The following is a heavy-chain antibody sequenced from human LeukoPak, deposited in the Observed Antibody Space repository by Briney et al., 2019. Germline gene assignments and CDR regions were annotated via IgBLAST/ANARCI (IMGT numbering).Heavy chain of an antibody. CDR1: GFTFSSYS. J-gene: IGHJ5*02. CDR2: ISSSSSYI. CDR3: ARNNWFGEFENWFDP. Sequence: GGSLRLSCAASGFTFSSYSMNWVRQAPGKGSEWVSSISSSSSYIYYADSMKGRFTISRDNAKNSLYLQMNSLRAEDTAVYYCARNNWFGEFENWFDPWGQGTLVTVSS. D-gene: IGHD3-10*01. V-gene: IGHV3-21*01.